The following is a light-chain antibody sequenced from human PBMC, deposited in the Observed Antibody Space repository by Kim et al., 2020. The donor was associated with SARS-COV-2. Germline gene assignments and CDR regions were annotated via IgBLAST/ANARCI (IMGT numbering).Light chain of an antibody. CDR1: QSVSSS. J-gene: IGKJ4*01. CDR2: DAS. V-gene: IGKV3-11*01. CDR3: QQRSNWPLT. Sequence: LSPGERASLSCRASQSVSSSLAWYQQKPGQAPRLLIYDASNRATGIPARFSGSGSGTDFTLTISSLEPEDFAVYYCQQRSNWPLTFGGGTKVDIK.